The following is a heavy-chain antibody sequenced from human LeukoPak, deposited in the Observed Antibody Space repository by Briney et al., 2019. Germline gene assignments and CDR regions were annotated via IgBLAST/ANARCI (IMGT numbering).Heavy chain of an antibody. J-gene: IGHJ4*02. CDR3: ARLDILTGNYYYFNF. CDR2: ISGDGSTT. V-gene: IGHV3-74*01. Sequence: GGSLRLSCAASGFTFSNYGMSWVRQAPGMGLVWVSRISGDGSTTSYADSVKGRFTIPRDNAKNTLYLQMNSLRAEDTAVYYCARLDILTGNYYYFNFWGQGTLVTVSS. CDR1: GFTFSNYG. D-gene: IGHD3-9*01.